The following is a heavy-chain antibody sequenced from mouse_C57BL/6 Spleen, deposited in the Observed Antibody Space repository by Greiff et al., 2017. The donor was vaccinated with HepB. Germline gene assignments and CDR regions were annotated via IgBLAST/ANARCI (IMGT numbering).Heavy chain of an antibody. CDR2: IDPETGGT. Sequence: QVQLQQSGAELVRPGASVTLSCKASGYTFTDYEMHWVKQTPVHGLEWIGAIDPETGGTAYNQKFKGKAILTADKSSSTAYMELRSLTSEDSAVYYCTRTYYGYDWYFDVWGTGTTVTVSS. V-gene: IGHV1-15*01. CDR3: TRTYYGYDWYFDV. J-gene: IGHJ1*03. D-gene: IGHD2-9*01. CDR1: GYTFTDYE.